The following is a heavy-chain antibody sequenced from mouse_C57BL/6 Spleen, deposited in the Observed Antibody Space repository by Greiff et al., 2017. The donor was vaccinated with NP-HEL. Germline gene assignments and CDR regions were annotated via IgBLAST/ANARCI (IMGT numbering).Heavy chain of an antibody. J-gene: IGHJ2*01. V-gene: IGHV1-82*01. Sequence: VQLQQSGPELVKPGASVKISCKASGYAFSSSWMNWVKQRPGKGLEWIGRIYPGDGDTNYNGKLKGKATLTADKSSSTAYMQLSSLTSEDSAVYFCARDYYGSSYPFDYWGQGTTLTVSS. CDR2: IYPGDGDT. CDR1: GYAFSSSW. CDR3: ARDYYGSSYPFDY. D-gene: IGHD1-1*01.